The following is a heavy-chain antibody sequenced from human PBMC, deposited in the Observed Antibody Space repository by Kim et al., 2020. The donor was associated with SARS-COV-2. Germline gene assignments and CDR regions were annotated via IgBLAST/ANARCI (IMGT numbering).Heavy chain of an antibody. D-gene: IGHD1-26*01. V-gene: IGHV7-4-1*02. Sequence: ASVKVSCKASGYTFTSYAMNWVRQAPGQGLEWMGWINTNTGNPTYAQGFTGRFVFSLDTSVSTAYLQLSSLKAEDTAVYYCARDLSIVGATNDAFDIWGQGTMVTVSS. CDR1: GYTFTSYA. CDR2: INTNTGNP. J-gene: IGHJ3*02. CDR3: ARDLSIVGATNDAFDI.